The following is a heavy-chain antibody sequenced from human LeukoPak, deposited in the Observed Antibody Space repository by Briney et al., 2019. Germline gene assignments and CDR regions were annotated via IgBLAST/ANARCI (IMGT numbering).Heavy chain of an antibody. CDR3: ASASISGGPWIYNYFDP. D-gene: IGHD3-3*01. CDR2: IGQDGTEK. V-gene: IGHV3-7*01. Sequence: PGGSLRLSCAASGLPFSKWWMTWVRQAPGKGLEWVGNIGQDGTEKKYGGSVRGRFTISRDNAKNSLYLQMNSLRVEDTAIYYCASASISGGPWIYNYFDPRGQGTLVTVSS. CDR1: GLPFSKWW. J-gene: IGHJ5*02.